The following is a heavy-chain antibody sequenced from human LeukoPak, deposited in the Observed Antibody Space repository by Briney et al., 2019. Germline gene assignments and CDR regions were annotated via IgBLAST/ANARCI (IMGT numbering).Heavy chain of an antibody. CDR2: IYYSGST. Sequence: SETLSLTCTVSGGSISSSSYYWGWIRQPPGKGLEWNGRIYYSGSTYYNPSLKSRVTISVETSKNQFSLKLSAGTAADTAVYYCARPERYEVAPNYWGQGTLVTVSS. CDR3: ARPERYEVAPNY. CDR1: GGSISSSSYY. J-gene: IGHJ4*02. D-gene: IGHD2-15*01. V-gene: IGHV4-39*01.